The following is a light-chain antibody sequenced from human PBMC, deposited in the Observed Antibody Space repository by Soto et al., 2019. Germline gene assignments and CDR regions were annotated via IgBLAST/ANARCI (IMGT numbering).Light chain of an antibody. V-gene: IGKV1-39*01. CDR3: QQSCSTPPCT. Sequence: DIQMTQSPSSLSASVGDRVTITCRASQSISSYLNWYQQKPGKAPKLLIYAASSLQSGVPSRFSGSGSGTDFTLTISSLQPEDFATYYCQQSCSTPPCTFGQGTKVEIK. J-gene: IGKJ1*01. CDR1: QSISSY. CDR2: AAS.